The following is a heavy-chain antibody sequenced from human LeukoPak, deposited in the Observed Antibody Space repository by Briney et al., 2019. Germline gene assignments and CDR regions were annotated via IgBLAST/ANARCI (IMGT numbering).Heavy chain of an antibody. CDR3: AGRAGYYDILTGYY. Sequence: PGGSLRLSCAASGFTVSSNYMSWVRQAPGKGLEWVSVIYSGGSTYYADSVKGRFTISRDNSKNTLYLQMNSLRAEDTAVYYCAGRAGYYDILTGYYWGQGTLVTVSS. CDR1: GFTVSSNY. CDR2: IYSGGST. V-gene: IGHV3-66*01. D-gene: IGHD3-9*01. J-gene: IGHJ4*02.